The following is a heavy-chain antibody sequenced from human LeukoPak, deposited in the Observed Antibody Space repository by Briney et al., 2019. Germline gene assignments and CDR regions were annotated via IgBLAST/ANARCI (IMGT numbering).Heavy chain of an antibody. CDR1: GFTFSSYG. J-gene: IGHJ4*02. CDR2: IRYDGSNK. V-gene: IGHV3-30*02. CDR3: ARIIGISGTYPTDY. D-gene: IGHD1-26*01. Sequence: GGSLRLSCAASGFTFSSYGMHWVRQAPGKGLEWVAFIRYDGSNKYYADSVKGRFTISRDNFKNTLYLQMNSLRAEDTAVYYCARIIGISGTYPTDYWGQGTLVTVSS.